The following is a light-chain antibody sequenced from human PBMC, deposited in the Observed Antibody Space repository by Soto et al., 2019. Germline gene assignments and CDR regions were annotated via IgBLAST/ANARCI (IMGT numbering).Light chain of an antibody. J-gene: IGLJ1*01. CDR2: NNN. Sequence: QSVLTQPPSASGTPGQRVTISCSGSSXNIGSGTVNWYQQLPGAAPKLLIYNNNQRPSGVPDRFSGSKSGTSASLAISGLQSEDEADYYCASWDVTLNGLYVFGTGTKVTVL. V-gene: IGLV1-44*01. CDR3: ASWDVTLNGLYV. CDR1: SXNIGSGT.